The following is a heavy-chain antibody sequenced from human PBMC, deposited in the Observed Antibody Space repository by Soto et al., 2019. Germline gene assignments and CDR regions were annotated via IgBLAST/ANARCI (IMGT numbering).Heavy chain of an antibody. Sequence: ASVTVCCKAPGYTNTGYYRQWVRQEKGQGLEWMGWINPNSGGTNYAQKFQGWVTMTRDTSISTAYMELSRLRSDDTAVYYCAVGYGDYGGGAFDIWGQGTMVTVSS. J-gene: IGHJ3*02. V-gene: IGHV1-2*04. CDR3: AVGYGDYGGGAFDI. CDR2: INPNSGGT. D-gene: IGHD4-17*01. CDR1: GYTNTGYY.